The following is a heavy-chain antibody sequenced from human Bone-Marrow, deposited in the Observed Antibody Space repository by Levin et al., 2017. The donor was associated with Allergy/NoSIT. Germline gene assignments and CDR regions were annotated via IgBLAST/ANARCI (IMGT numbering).Heavy chain of an antibody. CDR2: IYYSGST. CDR1: GGSISSYY. CDR3: AGCIVGATTFDY. V-gene: IGHV4-59*01. D-gene: IGHD1-26*01. J-gene: IGHJ4*02. Sequence: PSETLSLTCTVSGGSISSYYWSWIRQPPGKGLEWIGYIYYSGSTNYNPSLKSRVTISVDTSKNQFSLKLSSVTAADTAVYYCAGCIVGATTFDYWGQGTLVTVSS.